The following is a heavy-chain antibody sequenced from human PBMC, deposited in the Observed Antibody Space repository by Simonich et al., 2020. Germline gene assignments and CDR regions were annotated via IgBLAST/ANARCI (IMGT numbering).Heavy chain of an antibody. J-gene: IGHJ4*02. Sequence: EVQLVESGGGLVKPGGSRRLSCAASGFSFSSYSMNWVRQAPGNVRECVSTISSSSRYIYYADSVKGRFTLSRDNAKNSLYLQMNSLRAEDTAVYYCARDVDTAMVFDYWGQGTLVTVSS. CDR1: GFSFSSYS. CDR3: ARDVDTAMVFDY. D-gene: IGHD5-18*01. CDR2: ISSSSRYI. V-gene: IGHV3-21*01.